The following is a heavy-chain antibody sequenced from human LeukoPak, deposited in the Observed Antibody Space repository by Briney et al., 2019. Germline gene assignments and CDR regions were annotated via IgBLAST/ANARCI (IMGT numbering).Heavy chain of an antibody. Sequence: GGSLRLSCAASGFTFRSHAMSWVRQAPGKGLEWVSVISGSGGSTSYADSVKGRFTISRDNSKNTLYLQMNSLRAEDTAVYYCAKDLGWIHFAYWGQGTLVTVSS. CDR2: ISGSGGST. J-gene: IGHJ4*02. V-gene: IGHV3-23*01. D-gene: IGHD5-18*01. CDR1: GFTFRSHA. CDR3: AKDLGWIHFAY.